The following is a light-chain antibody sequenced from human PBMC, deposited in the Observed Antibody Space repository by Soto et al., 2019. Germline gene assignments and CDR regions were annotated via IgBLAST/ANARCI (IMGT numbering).Light chain of an antibody. Sequence: DIVMTQSPDSLAVSPGERATINCKSSQSVLYSSNNKNYLAWYQQKPGQPPKLLIYWASTRESGVPDRFSGSGSGTDFTLTISSXQAEDVAVYYCQQYYSTPLTFGGGTKVDIK. CDR3: QQYYSTPLT. CDR1: QSVLYSSNNKNY. V-gene: IGKV4-1*01. J-gene: IGKJ4*01. CDR2: WAS.